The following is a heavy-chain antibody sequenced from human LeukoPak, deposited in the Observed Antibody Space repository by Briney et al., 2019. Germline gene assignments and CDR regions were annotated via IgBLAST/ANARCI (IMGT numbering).Heavy chain of an antibody. D-gene: IGHD2-2*02. Sequence: GGSLRLSCAASGFTFSSYEMNWVRQAPGKGLEWVSYISSSGSTTYSADSVKGRFTISRDNSKNTLFLQMNSLRAEDTAVYYCAKASRRHCGSTVCYTLDSWGQGSLVTVSS. J-gene: IGHJ4*02. V-gene: IGHV3-48*03. CDR2: ISSSGSTT. CDR3: AKASRRHCGSTVCYTLDS. CDR1: GFTFSSYE.